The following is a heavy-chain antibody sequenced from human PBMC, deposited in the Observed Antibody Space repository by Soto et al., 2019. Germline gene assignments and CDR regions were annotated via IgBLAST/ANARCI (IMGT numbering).Heavy chain of an antibody. D-gene: IGHD5-12*01. CDR1: GFTFSSYD. CDR3: VRAVSKSGSPTYNYGMDV. CDR2: IGPAGDT. V-gene: IGHV3-13*01. J-gene: IGHJ6*02. Sequence: GGSLRLSCAASGFTFSSYDMHWVRQVTGKGLEWVSAIGPAGDTYYAGSVKGRFTISRENAKNSLYLQMNSLRAGDTAVYYCVRAVSKSGSPTYNYGMDVWGQGTTVTVSS.